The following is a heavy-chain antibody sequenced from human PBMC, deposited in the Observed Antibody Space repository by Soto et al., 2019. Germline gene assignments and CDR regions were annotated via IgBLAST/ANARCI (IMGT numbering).Heavy chain of an antibody. Sequence: QVQLVESGGGEVQPGRSLTISCAASGCTFSTYGMHWVRQTPSKGLEWVAVISYDGTNKFYSDSVKGRFTISRDNFKNTLTLQMNSLRADDTAVYSCAKDLQSYGDYDYYCYGMDVWGLGTRVTVSS. V-gene: IGHV3-30*18. J-gene: IGHJ6*02. CDR3: AKDLQSYGDYDYYCYGMDV. D-gene: IGHD4-17*01. CDR1: GCTFSTYG. CDR2: ISYDGTNK.